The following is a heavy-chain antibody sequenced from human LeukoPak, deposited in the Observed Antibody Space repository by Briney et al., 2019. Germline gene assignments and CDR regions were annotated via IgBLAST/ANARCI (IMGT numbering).Heavy chain of an antibody. CDR3: ARDTSSY. V-gene: IGHV3-33*01. J-gene: IGHJ4*02. Sequence: PGRSLRLSCAASGFTFSSYGMHWVRQAPGKGLEWVAVIWYDGSNKYYADSVKGRFTISRDNAKNSLYLQMNSLRAEDTAVYYCARDTSSYWGQGTLVTVSS. D-gene: IGHD6-19*01. CDR2: IWYDGSNK. CDR1: GFTFSSYG.